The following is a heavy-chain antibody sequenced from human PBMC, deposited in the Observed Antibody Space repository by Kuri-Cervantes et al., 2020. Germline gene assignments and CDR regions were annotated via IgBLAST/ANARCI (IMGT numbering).Heavy chain of an antibody. J-gene: IGHJ4*01. CDR2: INSDGSST. CDR3: ARGSGSRADKYYYDQTGDSQAPFDY. Sequence: GESLKISCAASGFTFSSYWMHWVRQAPGKGLVWVSRINSDGSSTSYADSVEGRFTISRDNSKNTLYLQMNSLAVDDTADYYCARGSGSRADKYYYDQTGDSQAPFDYWGHGTLVTVSS. V-gene: IGHV3-74*01. CDR1: GFTFSSYW. D-gene: IGHD3-22*01.